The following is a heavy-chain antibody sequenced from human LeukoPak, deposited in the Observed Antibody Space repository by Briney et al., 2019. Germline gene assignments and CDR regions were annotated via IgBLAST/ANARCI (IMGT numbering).Heavy chain of an antibody. V-gene: IGHV4-39*01. CDR2: LYYTGSI. CDR3: ERQYYDRTGYYYFAH. J-gene: IGHJ4*02. CDR1: GGAITGSSYY. Sequence: SETLSLTCTASGGAITGSSYYWGWIRQSPGKGLEWIGILYYTGSIYYNPSLKSRVSMSADTSKNQFSLRLNSLTAADRAVYYCERQYYDRTGYYYFAHWHQGTLVTVSS. D-gene: IGHD3-22*01.